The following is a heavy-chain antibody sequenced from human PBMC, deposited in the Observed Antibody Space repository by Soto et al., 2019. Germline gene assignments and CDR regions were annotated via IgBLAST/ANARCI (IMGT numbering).Heavy chain of an antibody. CDR1: GFTFTSSA. J-gene: IGHJ6*04. Sequence: SVKVSCKASGFTFTSSAVQWFRQALGQRLERIGWIVVGSGNTNYAQKFQERVTITRDMSTSTAYMELSSLRSEETAVYYCAADGGYCSGGSCYWGFGYSGMDVWGEGTPLTVSS. CDR2: IVVGSGNT. V-gene: IGHV1-58*01. CDR3: AADGGYCSGGSCYWGFGYSGMDV. D-gene: IGHD2-15*01.